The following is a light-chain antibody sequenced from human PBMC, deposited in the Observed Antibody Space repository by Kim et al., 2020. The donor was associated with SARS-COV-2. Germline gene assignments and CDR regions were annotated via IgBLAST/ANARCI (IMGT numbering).Light chain of an antibody. CDR1: QSVSSY. CDR2: DAS. Sequence: PGERATLSCRASQSVSSYLAWYQQKPGQAPRLLIYDASNRATGIPVRFSGSGSGTDFTLTISSLEPEDFAVYYCQHRSNWPLTFGGGTKVDIK. J-gene: IGKJ4*01. V-gene: IGKV3-11*01. CDR3: QHRSNWPLT.